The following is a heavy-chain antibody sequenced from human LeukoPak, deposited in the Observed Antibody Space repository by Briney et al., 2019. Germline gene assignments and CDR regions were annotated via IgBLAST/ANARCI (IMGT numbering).Heavy chain of an antibody. CDR3: ARVKPTRYDFWSGPFDY. CDR2: IYTSGST. J-gene: IGHJ4*02. D-gene: IGHD3-3*01. V-gene: IGHV4-59*10. CDR1: GASISDYY. Sequence: SETLSLTCAVYGASISDYYWSWIRQPAGKGLEWIGRIYTSGSTNYNPSLKSRVTMSVDTSKNQFSLKLSSVTAADTAVYYCARVKPTRYDFWSGPFDYWGQGTLVTVSS.